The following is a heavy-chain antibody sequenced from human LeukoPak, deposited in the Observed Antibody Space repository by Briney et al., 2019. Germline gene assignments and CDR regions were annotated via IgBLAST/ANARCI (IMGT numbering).Heavy chain of an antibody. Sequence: SSETLSLTCTVSGGSISSYYWSWIRQPPGKGLEWIGYIYYSGSTNYNPSLKSRVTISVDTSKNQFSLKLSSVTAADTAVYYCARMKSNYYDTSGYHDPNFDYWGQGTLVTVSS. D-gene: IGHD3-22*01. V-gene: IGHV4-59*01. CDR1: GGSISSYY. CDR2: IYYSGST. CDR3: ARMKSNYYDTSGYHDPNFDY. J-gene: IGHJ4*02.